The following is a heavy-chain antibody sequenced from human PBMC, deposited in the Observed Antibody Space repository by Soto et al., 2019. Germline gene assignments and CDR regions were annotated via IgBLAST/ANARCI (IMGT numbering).Heavy chain of an antibody. CDR3: TTEKYYDFWSGYYPENYFDY. D-gene: IGHD3-3*01. CDR2: IKSKTDGGTT. Sequence: GGSLRLSCAASGFTFSNAWMSWVRQAPGKWLEWVGRIKSKTDGGTTDYAAPVKGRFTISRDDSKNTLYLQMNSLKTEDTAVYYCTTEKYYDFWSGYYPENYFDYWGQGXLVTVSS. CDR1: GFTFSNAW. V-gene: IGHV3-15*01. J-gene: IGHJ4*02.